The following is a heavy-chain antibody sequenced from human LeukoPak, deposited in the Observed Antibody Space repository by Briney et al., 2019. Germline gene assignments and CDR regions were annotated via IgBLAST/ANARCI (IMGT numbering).Heavy chain of an antibody. CDR2: ISYDGGNK. CDR1: GFTFSSYG. CDR3: AKERSYYDTSGRYYSNTDFQH. V-gene: IGHV3-30*04. Sequence: PGGSLRLSCAASGFTFSSYGMHWVRQAPGKGLEWVAGISYDGGNKYYTDSVKGRFTISRDNSKNTLYLQVNSLRAEDTAVYYCAKERSYYDTSGRYYSNTDFQHWGQGTLVAVSS. J-gene: IGHJ1*01. D-gene: IGHD3-22*01.